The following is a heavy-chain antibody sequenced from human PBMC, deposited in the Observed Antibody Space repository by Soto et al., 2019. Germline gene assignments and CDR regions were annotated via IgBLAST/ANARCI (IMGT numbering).Heavy chain of an antibody. CDR2: IYSGGST. J-gene: IGHJ6*03. V-gene: IGHV3-66*01. CDR1: GFTVSSNY. Sequence: GGSLRLSCAASGFTVSSNYMSWVRQAPGKGLEWVSVIYSGGSTYYADSVKGRFTISRDNSKNTLYLQMNSLRAEDTAVYYCARDRFNYVILTGYYHEDYYYYYMDVWGKGTTVTVSS. CDR3: ARDRFNYVILTGYYHEDYYYYYMDV. D-gene: IGHD3-9*01.